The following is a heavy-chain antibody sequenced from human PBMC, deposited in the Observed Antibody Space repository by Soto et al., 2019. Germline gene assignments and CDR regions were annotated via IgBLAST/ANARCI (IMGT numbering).Heavy chain of an antibody. CDR1: GYTLTELS. CDR3: ATMTQRRIKNWNYFDY. Sequence: GASVKVSCKVSGYTLTELSMHWVRQAPGKGLEWMGGFDPEDGETIYAQKFQGRVTMTEDTSTDTAYMELSSLRSEDTAVYYCATMTQRRIKNWNYFDYWGQGTLVTVSS. J-gene: IGHJ4*02. V-gene: IGHV1-24*01. D-gene: IGHD1-1*01. CDR2: FDPEDGET.